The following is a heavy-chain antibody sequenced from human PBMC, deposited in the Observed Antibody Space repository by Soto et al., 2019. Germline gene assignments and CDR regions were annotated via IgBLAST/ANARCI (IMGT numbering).Heavy chain of an antibody. Sequence: EVQLVESGGGLVQPGGSLRLSRAASGFTFSSYWMSWVRQAPGKGLEWVANIKQDGSEKYYVDSVKGRFTISRDNAKNSLYLQMNSLRAEDTAVYYCARLSIAARPDAFDIWGQGTMVTVSS. D-gene: IGHD6-6*01. J-gene: IGHJ3*02. CDR1: GFTFSSYW. CDR3: ARLSIAARPDAFDI. CDR2: IKQDGSEK. V-gene: IGHV3-7*01.